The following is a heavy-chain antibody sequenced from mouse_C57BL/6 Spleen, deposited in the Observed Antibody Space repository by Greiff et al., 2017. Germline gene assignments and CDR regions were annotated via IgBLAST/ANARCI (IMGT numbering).Heavy chain of an antibody. Sequence: VQLQQSGAELVRPGASVKLSCKASGYTFTDYYINWVKQRPGQGLEWIARIYPGSGNTYYNEKFKGKATLTAEKSSSTAYMQLSSLTSEDSAVYFCARSYDGYYDWFAYWGQGTLVTVSA. CDR3: ARSYDGYYDWFAY. CDR2: IYPGSGNT. J-gene: IGHJ3*01. D-gene: IGHD2-3*01. CDR1: GYTFTDYY. V-gene: IGHV1-76*01.